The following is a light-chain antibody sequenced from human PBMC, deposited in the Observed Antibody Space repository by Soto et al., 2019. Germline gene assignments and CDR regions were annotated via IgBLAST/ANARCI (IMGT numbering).Light chain of an antibody. CDR2: GAS. CDR3: QQYGSSTFT. CDR1: QSVSSSY. V-gene: IGKV3-20*01. J-gene: IGKJ3*01. Sequence: EIVLTQSPGTLSLSPGERATLSCRASQSVSSSYLAWYQQKPGQAPRLLIYGASSRATGIPDRFSGSGSGTDFTLTISRLEPEDFAVYYCQQYGSSTFTFCPWTKVDIK.